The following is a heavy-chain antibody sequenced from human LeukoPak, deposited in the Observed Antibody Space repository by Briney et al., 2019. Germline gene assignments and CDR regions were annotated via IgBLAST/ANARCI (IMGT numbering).Heavy chain of an antibody. V-gene: IGHV4-39*07. CDR3: AREERYGDYIY. Sequence: SETLSLTCTVSGGSISSSSYYWGWIRQPPGKGLEWIGSIYYSGSTYYNPSLKSRVTISVDTSKNQFSLKLSSVTAADTAVYYCAREERYGDYIYWGQGTLVTVSS. J-gene: IGHJ4*02. CDR2: IYYSGST. CDR1: GGSISSSSYY. D-gene: IGHD4-17*01.